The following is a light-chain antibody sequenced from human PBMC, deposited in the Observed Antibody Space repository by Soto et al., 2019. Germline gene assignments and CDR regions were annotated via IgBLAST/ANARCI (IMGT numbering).Light chain of an antibody. CDR1: HDIGTY. CDR3: QQFDSVPLT. J-gene: IGKJ4*01. Sequence: DVPMTQSPYSLSASVGDRVTITCQASHDIGTYLNWYQHKPGKAPKLLIFDTSHLATGVPARFSGGGSDTYFTFTITNLQPEDFAVYYCQQFDSVPLTFGGGTHVEI. CDR2: DTS. V-gene: IGKV1-33*01.